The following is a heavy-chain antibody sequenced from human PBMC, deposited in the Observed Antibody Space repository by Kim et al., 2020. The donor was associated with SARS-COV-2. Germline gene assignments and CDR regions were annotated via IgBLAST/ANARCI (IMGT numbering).Heavy chain of an antibody. CDR2: IRSNAYGGTT. J-gene: IGHJ4*02. Sequence: GGSLRLSCTASGFTFGDYAMSWVRQAPGKGLEWVGFIRSNAYGGTTEYAASVKGRFTISRDDSKSIAYLQMNSLKTEDTAVYYCTRAYSGSYYGYFDYWGQGTLVNVSS. CDR1: GFTFGDYA. CDR3: TRAYSGSYYGYFDY. V-gene: IGHV3-49*04. D-gene: IGHD1-26*01.